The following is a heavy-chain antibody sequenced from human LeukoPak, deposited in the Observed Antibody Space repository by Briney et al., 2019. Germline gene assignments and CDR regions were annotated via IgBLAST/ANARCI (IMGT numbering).Heavy chain of an antibody. Sequence: PGGSLRLSCAASGFTFSAHGMSWVRQAPGKGLEWVAGISGSSYNTYNADSVKDRFTISRDNAKNSLYLQMNSLRAGDTAVYYCARFGENNIDYWGQGTLVTVSS. CDR3: ARFGENNIDY. CDR1: GFTFSAHG. D-gene: IGHD3-10*01. V-gene: IGHV3-23*01. CDR2: ISGSSYNT. J-gene: IGHJ4*02.